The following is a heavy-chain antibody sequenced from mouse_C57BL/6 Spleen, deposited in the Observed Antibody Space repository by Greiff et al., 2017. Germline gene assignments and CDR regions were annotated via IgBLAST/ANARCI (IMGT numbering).Heavy chain of an antibody. CDR3: ARSGYYGSSYPWYFDV. V-gene: IGHV1-81*01. CDR1: GYTFTSYG. Sequence: VQLQQSGAELARPGASVKLSCKASGYTFTSYGISWVKQRTGQGLEWIGEIYPRSGNTYYNEKFKGKATLTADKSSSTAYMELRSLTSEDSAVYFCARSGYYGSSYPWYFDVWGTGTTVTVSS. J-gene: IGHJ1*03. D-gene: IGHD1-1*01. CDR2: IYPRSGNT.